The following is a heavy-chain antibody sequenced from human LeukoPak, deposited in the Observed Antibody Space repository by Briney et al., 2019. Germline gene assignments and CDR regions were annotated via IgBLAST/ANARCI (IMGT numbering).Heavy chain of an antibody. CDR2: MYYSRST. Sequence: PSETLSPTCTVSNGSISSRSYYWGWIRQSPGKGLEWIGSMYYSRSTYYKRSLKSRVTISGDTSKNQFSLRLSSVTAADTAVYYCARGAAAVYWGQGTLVTVSS. CDR1: NGSISSRSYY. CDR3: ARGAAAVY. D-gene: IGHD6-13*01. J-gene: IGHJ4*02. V-gene: IGHV4-39*07.